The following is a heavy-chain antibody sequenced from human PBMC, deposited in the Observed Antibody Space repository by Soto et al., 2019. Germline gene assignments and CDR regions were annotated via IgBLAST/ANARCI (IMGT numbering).Heavy chain of an antibody. CDR2: ITSDGKSK. V-gene: IGHV3-74*01. Sequence: VHLVESGGGLVQPGGSLRLSCAASGFNFTNHWMYWVRQAPGKGLVWVSRITSDGKSKAYAESVKGRFAISRDNAKNTVYLQMNGLTVEDTAVYYCARESGDWPLNWFDPWGQGTLVTVSS. CDR3: ARESGDWPLNWFDP. D-gene: IGHD2-21*02. J-gene: IGHJ5*02. CDR1: GFNFTNHW.